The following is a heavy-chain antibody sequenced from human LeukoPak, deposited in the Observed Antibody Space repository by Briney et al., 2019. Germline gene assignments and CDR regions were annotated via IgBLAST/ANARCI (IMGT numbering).Heavy chain of an antibody. CDR3: AKNEVWWLPDS. CDR2: IRYDGSNE. D-gene: IGHD5-12*01. CDR1: GFTFSSYE. V-gene: IGHV3-30*02. Sequence: GGSLRLSCAASGFTFSSYEMNWVRRAPGKGLEWVAFIRYDGSNEYYADSVKGRFTISRDNSKNTLYLQMNSLRADDTALYYCAKNEVWWLPDSWGQGTLVTVSS. J-gene: IGHJ4*02.